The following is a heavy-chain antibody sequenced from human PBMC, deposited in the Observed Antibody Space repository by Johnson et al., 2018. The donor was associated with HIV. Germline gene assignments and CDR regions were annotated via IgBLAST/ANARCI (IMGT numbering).Heavy chain of an antibody. Sequence: VQLVESGGGVVQPGRSLRLSCGASGFSVSNTYMNWVRQAPGKGLEWVSVIYSGGSTYYADSVRGRFTISRDNSKNTLYLQMSSLRAEDTAVYYCAKTLGYDSSDYHDGFDIWGHGTMVTVSS. CDR1: GFSVSNTY. CDR3: AKTLGYDSSDYHDGFDI. J-gene: IGHJ3*02. V-gene: IGHV3-66*01. CDR2: IYSGGST. D-gene: IGHD3-22*01.